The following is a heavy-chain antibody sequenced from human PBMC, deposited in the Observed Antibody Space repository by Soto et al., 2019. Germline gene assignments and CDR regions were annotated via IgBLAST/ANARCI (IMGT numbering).Heavy chain of an antibody. CDR3: ARDPYSGSYYHAFDI. CDR2: INAGNGNT. D-gene: IGHD1-26*01. J-gene: IGHJ3*02. CDR1: GYTFTSYA. V-gene: IGHV1-3*01. Sequence: ASGKVSCKASGYTFTSYAMHWVRQAPGQRLEWMGWINAGNGNTKYSQKFQGRVTITRDTSASTAYMELSSLRSEDTAVYYCARDPYSGSYYHAFDIWGQGTMVTVSS.